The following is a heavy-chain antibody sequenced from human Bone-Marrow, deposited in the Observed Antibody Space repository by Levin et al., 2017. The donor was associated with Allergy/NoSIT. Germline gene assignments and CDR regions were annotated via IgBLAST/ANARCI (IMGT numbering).Heavy chain of an antibody. CDR3: ARSVAGEFDY. D-gene: IGHD3-10*01. V-gene: IGHV4-59*01. CDR1: GGSISGYY. CDR2: IFYSGST. J-gene: IGHJ4*02. Sequence: GSLRLSCTVPGGSISGYYWSWVRQPPGKGLEWVGHIFYSGSTNYNPSLKSRVTISINTSKNQFSLNLTSVTAADTAFYYCARSVAGEFDYWGQGTLVTVSS.